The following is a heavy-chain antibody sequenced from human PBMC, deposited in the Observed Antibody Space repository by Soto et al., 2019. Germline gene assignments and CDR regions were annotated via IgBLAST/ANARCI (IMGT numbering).Heavy chain of an antibody. CDR1: GFTGSSNY. J-gene: IGHJ4*02. CDR3: ATDVGGSSSFDY. D-gene: IGHD1-26*01. V-gene: IGHV3-53*01. Sequence: GGSLRLSCAASGFTGSSNYISWVRQAPGKGLEWVSVIYSGGSTYYADSVKGRFTISRDNSKNTLYLQMNSLRAEDTAVYYCATDVGGSSSFDYWGQGTLVTVSA. CDR2: IYSGGST.